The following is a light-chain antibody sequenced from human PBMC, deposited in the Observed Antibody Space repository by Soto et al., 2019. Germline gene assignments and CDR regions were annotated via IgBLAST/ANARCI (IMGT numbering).Light chain of an antibody. J-gene: IGLJ2*01. CDR2: TDN. V-gene: IGLV1-44*01. CDR1: SSNIGRNT. Sequence: QSVVTQPPSASGTPGQRVTISCSGTSSNIGRNTVNWYQHLPGTAPKLLIHTDNQRPSGVPDRFSGSKSGTSASLAISGLQSDDEADYYCAAWDARLDGPVFGGGTKVTVL. CDR3: AAWDARLDGPV.